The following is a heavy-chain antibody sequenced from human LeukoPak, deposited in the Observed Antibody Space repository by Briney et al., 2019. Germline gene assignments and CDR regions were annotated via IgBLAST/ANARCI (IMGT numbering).Heavy chain of an antibody. CDR2: ISSSGSTI. D-gene: IGHD3-22*01. J-gene: IGHJ6*02. V-gene: IGHV3-48*03. Sequence: PGGSLRLSCAASGFTFSSYEMNWVRQAPGKGLECVSYISSSGSTIYYADSVKGRFTISRDKAKNSLYLQMNSLRVEDTAVYYCARMPYDSSGYYGGKNYYYGMDVWGQGTTVTVSS. CDR3: ARMPYDSSGYYGGKNYYYGMDV. CDR1: GFTFSSYE.